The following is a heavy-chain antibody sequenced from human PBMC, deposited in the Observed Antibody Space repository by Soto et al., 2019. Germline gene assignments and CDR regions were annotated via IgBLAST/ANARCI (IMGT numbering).Heavy chain of an antibody. CDR1: GGSVSSGSYY. CDR3: ARGSGPNDAFDI. CDR2: IYYRGST. J-gene: IGHJ3*02. Sequence: QVQLQESGPGLVKPSETLSLTCTVSGGSVSSGSYYWSWIRQPPGKGLEWIGYIYYRGSTNYKPSLKSRVTISVDTSKNQFSLKLSSVTAADTAVYYCARGSGPNDAFDIWGQGTMVTVSS. D-gene: IGHD2-15*01. V-gene: IGHV4-61*01.